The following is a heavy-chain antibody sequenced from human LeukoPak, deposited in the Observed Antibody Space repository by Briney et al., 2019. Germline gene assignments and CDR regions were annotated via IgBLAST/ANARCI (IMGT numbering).Heavy chain of an antibody. D-gene: IGHD3-10*01. CDR1: GGSISSSSYY. Sequence: SETLSLTCTVSGGSISSSSYYWGWIRQPPGKGLEWIGSIYYSGSTYYNPSLKSRVTISVDTSKNQFSLKLSSVTAADTAVYYCARHGWMGYGSGSSYYFDYWGQGTLVTVSS. CDR3: ARHGWMGYGSGSSYYFDY. J-gene: IGHJ4*02. CDR2: IYYSGST. V-gene: IGHV4-39*01.